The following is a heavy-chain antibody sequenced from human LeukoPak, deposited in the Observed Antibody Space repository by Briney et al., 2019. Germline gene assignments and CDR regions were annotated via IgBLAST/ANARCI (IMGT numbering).Heavy chain of an antibody. D-gene: IGHD2-21*01. CDR2: IGSSGSAGGNI. CDR1: GFSFSGFG. CDR3: ARAPTPYFTYYMDV. V-gene: IGHV3-48*02. Sequence: GRSLRLSCAASGFSFSGFGMNWVRQAPGKGLERISYIGSSGSAGGNIYYAVSVKGRFTVSRDNAKDSLFLQMNSLQDADTAVYYCARAPTPYFTYYMDVWGKGTTVTVSS. J-gene: IGHJ6*03.